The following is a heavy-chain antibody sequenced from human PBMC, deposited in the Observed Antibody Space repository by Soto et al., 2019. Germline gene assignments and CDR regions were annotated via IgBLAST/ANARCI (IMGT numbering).Heavy chain of an antibody. CDR2: IWYDGSDK. J-gene: IGHJ4*02. D-gene: IGHD2-21*02. CDR3: ANFNGGNSVGYFEH. V-gene: IGHV3-33*06. CDR1: GFTFSSYG. Sequence: QVQLVESGGGVVQPGRSLRLSCAASGFTFSSYGMHWVRQAPGKGLEWVAVIWYDGSDKYYIDSVKGRFTISRDNSRNTLYLQMNSLRADDTAVYYCANFNGGNSVGYFEHWGQGTLVTVSS.